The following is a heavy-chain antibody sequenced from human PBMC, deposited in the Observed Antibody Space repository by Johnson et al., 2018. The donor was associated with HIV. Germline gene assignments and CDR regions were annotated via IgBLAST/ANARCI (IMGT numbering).Heavy chain of an antibody. CDR1: GFTFSSYA. CDR2: ISYDGSNK. Sequence: QVQLVESGGGVVQPGRSLRLSCAASGFTFSSYAMHWVRQAPGTGLEWVAVISYDGSNKYYAASVPGRFTISRDNSKNTLYLQMNSLRAEDTAVYYCASKIVVVPGGVGTFDIWGQGTMVTVSS. J-gene: IGHJ3*02. V-gene: IGHV3-30*04. D-gene: IGHD3-22*01. CDR3: ASKIVVVPGGVGTFDI.